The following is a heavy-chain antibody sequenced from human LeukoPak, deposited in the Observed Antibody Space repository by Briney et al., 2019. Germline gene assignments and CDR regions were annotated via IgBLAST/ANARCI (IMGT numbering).Heavy chain of an antibody. V-gene: IGHV1-69*13. Sequence: GASVKVSCKASGGTFSSYAISWVRQAPGQGLEWMGGIIPIFGTANYAQKFQGRVTITADESTSTAYMELSSLRSEDTAVYYCARGGWGATKLLPSTTLVLDYWGQGTLVTVSS. J-gene: IGHJ4*02. CDR2: IIPIFGTA. CDR3: ARGGWGATKLLPSTTLVLDY. D-gene: IGHD1-26*01. CDR1: GGTFSSYA.